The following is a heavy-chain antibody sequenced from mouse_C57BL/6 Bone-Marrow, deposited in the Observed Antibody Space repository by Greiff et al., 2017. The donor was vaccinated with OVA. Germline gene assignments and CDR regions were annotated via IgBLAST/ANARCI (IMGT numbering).Heavy chain of an antibody. V-gene: IGHV14-4*01. D-gene: IGHD2-1*01. CDR3: TSYGNFDD. Sequence: VQLQQSGAELVRPGASVKLSCTASGFNIKDDYMHWVKQRPEQGLEWIGWIDPENGDTEYASKFQGKATITADQSSNTAYLQLSSLTSEDTAVYYCTSYGNFDDWGQGTTLTVSS. CDR1: GFNIKDDY. J-gene: IGHJ2*01. CDR2: IDPENGDT.